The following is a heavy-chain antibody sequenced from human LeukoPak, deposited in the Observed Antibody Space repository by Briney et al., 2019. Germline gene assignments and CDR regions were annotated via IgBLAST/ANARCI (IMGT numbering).Heavy chain of an antibody. D-gene: IGHD5-18*01. J-gene: IGHJ4*02. CDR2: FSSSGSTI. Sequence: GGSLRLSCAASGFTFSDYYMSWIRQAPGKGPEWVSYFSSSGSTIYYADSVKGRFAISRDNAKNSLYLQMNSLRAEDTAVYYCARGGWGTAMVKGRGAQGYWGQGTLVTVFS. CDR3: ARGGWGTAMVKGRGAQGY. V-gene: IGHV3-11*01. CDR1: GFTFSDYY.